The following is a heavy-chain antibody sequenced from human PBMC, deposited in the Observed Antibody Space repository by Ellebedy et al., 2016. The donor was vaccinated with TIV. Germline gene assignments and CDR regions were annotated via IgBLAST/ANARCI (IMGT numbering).Heavy chain of an antibody. CDR2: IYSGGST. CDR3: ARNPSGSHYG. D-gene: IGHD1-26*01. CDR1: GFTVSNNY. Sequence: GESLKISCAASGFTVSNNYMIWVRQAPGKRLEWVSLIYSGGSTYYADSVKGRFTISRDNSKNTLYLQMNSLRAEDTAVYYCARNPSGSHYGWGRGTLVTVSS. J-gene: IGHJ4*02. V-gene: IGHV3-53*01.